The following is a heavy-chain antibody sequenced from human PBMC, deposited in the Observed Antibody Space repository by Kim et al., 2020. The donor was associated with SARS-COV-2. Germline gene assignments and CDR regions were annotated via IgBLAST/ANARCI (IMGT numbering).Heavy chain of an antibody. J-gene: IGHJ4*02. D-gene: IGHD3-10*02. Sequence: GGSLRLSCAASGFTFSTYSMNWVRQAPGKGLEWVSSITGSSTYIYYADSVKGRFTISRDNAKNSLYLQMNSLRAEDTAVYYCAREEWKHLPLFDWGQGTLVTVSS. CDR2: ITGSSTYI. CDR3: AREEWKHLPLFD. CDR1: GFTFSTYS. V-gene: IGHV3-21*01.